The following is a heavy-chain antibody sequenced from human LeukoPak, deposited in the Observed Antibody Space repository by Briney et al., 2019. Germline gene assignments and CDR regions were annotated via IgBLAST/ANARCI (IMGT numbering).Heavy chain of an antibody. CDR1: GYTFTDYY. J-gene: IGHJ6*04. CDR2: INPNSGGT. CDR3: ARVRIGQQLDKYYYYAMDV. Sequence: ASVKVSCKASGYTFTDYYMHWVRQAPGQGLEWMGWINPNSGGTNYAQKFQGRVTMTTDTSISTAYMEVSRLRFDDSAVDHCARVRIGQQLDKYYYYAMDVWGKGTTVTVSS. V-gene: IGHV1-2*02. D-gene: IGHD6-13*01.